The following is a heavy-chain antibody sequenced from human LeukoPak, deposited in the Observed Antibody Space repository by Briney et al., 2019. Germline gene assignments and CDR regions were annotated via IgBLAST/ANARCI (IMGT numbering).Heavy chain of an antibody. D-gene: IGHD4-23*01. CDR3: ASHYDYGGTPLDY. V-gene: IGHV3-53*04. J-gene: IGHJ4*02. CDR2: IYSGGST. Sequence: GGSLRLSCAASGFTVSSNYMSWIRQAPGKGLEWVSVIYSGGSTYYADSVKGRFTISRHNSKNALYLQMNSLRAEDTAVYYCASHYDYGGTPLDYWGQGTLVTVS. CDR1: GFTVSSNY.